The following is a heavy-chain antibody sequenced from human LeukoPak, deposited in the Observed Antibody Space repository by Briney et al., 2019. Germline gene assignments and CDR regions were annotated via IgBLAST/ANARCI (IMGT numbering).Heavy chain of an antibody. J-gene: IGHJ6*03. CDR1: GYNFTTYW. Sequence: GESLKISCKGSGYNFTTYWIGWVRQMPGKGLEWMRSIYPGDSDSSYSASFQGQVSISADKSISTAYLQWSSLKASDTAMYYCARRTYYYDSSYYYYYMDVWGKGTTVTVSS. D-gene: IGHD3-22*01. CDR2: IYPGDSDS. CDR3: ARRTYYYDSSYYYYYMDV. V-gene: IGHV5-51*01.